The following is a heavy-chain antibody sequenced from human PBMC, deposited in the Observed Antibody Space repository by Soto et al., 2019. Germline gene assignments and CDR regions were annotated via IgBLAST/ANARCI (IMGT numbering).Heavy chain of an antibody. D-gene: IGHD6-6*01. CDR2: IRSKANSYAT. CDR1: GFTFSGSA. V-gene: IGHV3-73*02. J-gene: IGHJ5*02. Sequence: EVQLVESGGGLVQPGGSLTLSCAASGFTFSGSAMHWVRQASGKGLEWVGRIRSKANSYATAYAASVKGRFTISRDDSKNTAYLQVNSLKTEDTAVYYCTRNGDSSSWGWFDTWGQGTLVTVSS. CDR3: TRNGDSSSWGWFDT.